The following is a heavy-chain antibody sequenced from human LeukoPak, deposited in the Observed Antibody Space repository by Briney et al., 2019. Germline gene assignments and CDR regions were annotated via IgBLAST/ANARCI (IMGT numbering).Heavy chain of an antibody. Sequence: GGSLRLSCAASGFTFSSYSMNWVRQAPGKGLEWVSYISSSSSTIYYADSVKGRFTISRDNAKNSLYLQMNSLRAEDTAVYYCARDPVRSEGGVDYWGQGTLVTVSS. D-gene: IGHD3-10*01. CDR3: ARDPVRSEGGVDY. CDR1: GFTFSSYS. J-gene: IGHJ4*02. CDR2: ISSSSSTI. V-gene: IGHV3-48*01.